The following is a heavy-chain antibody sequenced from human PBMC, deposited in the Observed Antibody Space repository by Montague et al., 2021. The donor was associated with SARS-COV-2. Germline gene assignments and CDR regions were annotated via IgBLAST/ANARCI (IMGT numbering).Heavy chain of an antibody. J-gene: IGHJ5*02. CDR1: GGSISSSSYY. CDR2: IYYSGST. Sequence: SETLSLTCTVSGGSISSSSYYWGWIRQPPGKGLEWIGNIYYSGSTYYNPSLKSRVTISVDTSKNQFSLKLNSVTAADTAVYYCARQKMGSVTIFGAVMHDRWFDPWGQGTLVTVSS. CDR3: ARQKMGSVTIFGAVMHDRWFDP. D-gene: IGHD3-3*01. V-gene: IGHV4-39*01.